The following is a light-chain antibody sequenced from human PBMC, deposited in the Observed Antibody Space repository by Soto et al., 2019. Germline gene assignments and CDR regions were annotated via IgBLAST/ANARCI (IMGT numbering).Light chain of an antibody. CDR3: QQYGSSPPYT. J-gene: IGKJ2*01. CDR1: QSVSGSY. Sequence: EIVLTQSPRTLSLSPGERATVSCRATQSVSGSYLAWYQQRPGQAPRLLIYGASRRATGIPDRFSGSGSGTDFSLTISRLEPEDFAVYYCQQYGSSPPYTFGQGTKLEIK. V-gene: IGKV3-20*01. CDR2: GAS.